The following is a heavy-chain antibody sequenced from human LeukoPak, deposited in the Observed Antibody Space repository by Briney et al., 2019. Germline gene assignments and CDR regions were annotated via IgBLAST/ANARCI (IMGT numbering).Heavy chain of an antibody. V-gene: IGHV1-69*05. Sequence: SVKVSCKASGGTFSSYAISWVRQAPGQGLEWMGGIIPIFGTANYAQKFQGRVTITTDESTSTAYMELSSLRSEDTAVYYCARDLAYYDSSGPGYWGQGTLVHGFS. J-gene: IGHJ4*02. D-gene: IGHD3-22*01. CDR2: IIPIFGTA. CDR3: ARDLAYYDSSGPGY. CDR1: GGTFSSYA.